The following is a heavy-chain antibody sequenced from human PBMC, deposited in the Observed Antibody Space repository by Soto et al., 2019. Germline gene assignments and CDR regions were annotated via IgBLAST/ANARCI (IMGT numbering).Heavy chain of an antibody. Sequence: GASVKVSCKASGYTFTGYYMHWVRQAPGQGLEWMGWINPNSGGTNYAQKFQGWVTMTRDTSISTAYMELSRLRSDDTAVYYCAREDYDFWSGYSPGMDVWGQGTTVTV. CDR3: AREDYDFWSGYSPGMDV. CDR2: INPNSGGT. CDR1: GYTFTGYY. V-gene: IGHV1-2*04. D-gene: IGHD3-3*01. J-gene: IGHJ6*02.